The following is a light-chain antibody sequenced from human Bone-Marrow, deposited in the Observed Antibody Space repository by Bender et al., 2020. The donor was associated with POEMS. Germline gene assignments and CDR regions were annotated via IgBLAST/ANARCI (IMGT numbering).Light chain of an antibody. J-gene: IGLJ1*01. CDR1: NIGSKN. CDR3: CSYSGSDTIYV. CDR2: DNS. Sequence: SYVLTQPPSVSVAPGQTARVTCGGNNIGSKNVHWYQQKPGQAPVLVVYDNSDRPSGVSNRFSGSKSGNTASLTISGLQAEDEADYYCCSYSGSDTIYVFGTGTKVTVL. V-gene: IGLV3-21*02.